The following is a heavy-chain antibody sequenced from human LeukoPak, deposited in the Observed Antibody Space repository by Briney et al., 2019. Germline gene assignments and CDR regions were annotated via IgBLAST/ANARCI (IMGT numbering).Heavy chain of an antibody. D-gene: IGHD5-18*01. V-gene: IGHV3-33*01. CDR2: IWYDGSDK. CDR1: EFTFSSYA. J-gene: IGHJ4*02. Sequence: GGSLRLSCAASEFTFSSYAMPWVRQAPGKGLEWVAVIWYDGSDKYYADSVKGRFTISRDNSRNTLHLQMNSLRAEDTAVYYCARDSAAGGQLWLTYWGQGTLVTVSS. CDR3: ARDSAAGGQLWLTY.